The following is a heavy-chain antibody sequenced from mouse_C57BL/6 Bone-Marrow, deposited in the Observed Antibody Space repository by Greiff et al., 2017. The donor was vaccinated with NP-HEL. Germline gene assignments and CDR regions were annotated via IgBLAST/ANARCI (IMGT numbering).Heavy chain of an antibody. Sequence: VHVKQSGTVLARPGASVKMSCKTSGYTFTSYWMHWVKQRPGQGLEWIGAIYPGNSDTSYNQKFKGKAKLTAVTSASTAYMELSSLTNEDSAVYYCTRGPYYYGSSYGFAYWGQGTLVTVSA. CDR3: TRGPYYYGSSYGFAY. V-gene: IGHV1-5*01. CDR2: IYPGNSDT. CDR1: GYTFTSYW. D-gene: IGHD1-1*01. J-gene: IGHJ3*01.